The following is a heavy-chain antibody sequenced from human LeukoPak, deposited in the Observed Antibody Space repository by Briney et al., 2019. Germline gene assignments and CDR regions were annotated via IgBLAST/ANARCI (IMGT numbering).Heavy chain of an antibody. V-gene: IGHV4-30-2*01. CDR1: GGSISSGGYS. CDR3: ARALGRRGNEFGY. CDR2: IYHSGST. J-gene: IGHJ4*02. Sequence: SQTLSLTCAVSGGSISSGGYSWSWIRQPPGKGLEWIGYIYHSGSTYYNPSLKSRVTIPVDRSKNQFSLKLSSVTAADTAVYYCARALGRRGNEFGYWGQGTLVTVSS. D-gene: IGHD3-10*01.